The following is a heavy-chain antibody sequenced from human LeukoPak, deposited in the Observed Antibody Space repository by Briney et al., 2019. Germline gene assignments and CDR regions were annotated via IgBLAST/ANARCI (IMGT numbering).Heavy chain of an antibody. V-gene: IGHV4-4*07. D-gene: IGHD2-2*01. CDR1: GGSISSYY. CDR2: IYTSGST. CDR3: AREVVVVVPAATVWFDP. Sequence: SETLSLTCTVSGGSISSYYWSWIRQPAGKGLEWIGRIYTSGSTNYKPSLKSRVTMSVDTSKNQFSLKLSSVTAADTAVYYCAREVVVVVPAATVWFDPWGQGTLVTVSS. J-gene: IGHJ5*02.